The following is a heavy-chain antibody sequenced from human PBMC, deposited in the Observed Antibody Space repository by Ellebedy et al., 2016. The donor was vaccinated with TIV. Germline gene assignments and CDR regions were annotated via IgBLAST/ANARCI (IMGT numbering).Heavy chain of an antibody. CDR1: GFTFSSYG. V-gene: IGHV3-33*06. Sequence: GESLKISXAASGFTFSSYGMHWVRQAPGKGLEWVAVIWYDGSNKYYADSVKGRFTISRDNSKNTLYLQMNSLRAEDTAVYYCANQEGYYDSSGYSQVDYWGQGTLVTVSS. CDR2: IWYDGSNK. D-gene: IGHD3-22*01. J-gene: IGHJ4*02. CDR3: ANQEGYYDSSGYSQVDY.